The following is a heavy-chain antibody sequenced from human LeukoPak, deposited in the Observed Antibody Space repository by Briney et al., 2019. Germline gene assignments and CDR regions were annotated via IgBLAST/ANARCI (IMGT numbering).Heavy chain of an antibody. CDR1: GGSISSSSYY. D-gene: IGHD6-6*01. V-gene: IGHV4-61*05. CDR2: IYTTATT. J-gene: IGHJ4*02. Sequence: SETLSLTCTVSGGSISSSSYYWGWVRQPPGKGREWLGYIYTTATTTSNPSLKRRLTISVDTSKNQFSLKLSSVTAADTAVYYCARHGGGQLVHFDYWGQGTLVTVSS. CDR3: ARHGGGQLVHFDY.